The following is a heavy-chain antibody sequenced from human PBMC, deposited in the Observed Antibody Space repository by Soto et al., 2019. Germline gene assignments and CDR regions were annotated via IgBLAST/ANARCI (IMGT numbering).Heavy chain of an antibody. J-gene: IGHJ4*02. Sequence: GGSLRLSCAASGFTFKNHGMHWVRQTPGKGLEWVAIIWYEGSNKYYADSVKGRFTISRDNTKSTSYLQINSLRAEDTAVYYSARDHGTSASGVLIKATEHWGLGTLVTVSS. D-gene: IGHD3-3*01. CDR1: GFTFKNHG. CDR3: ARDHGTSASGVLIKATEH. V-gene: IGHV3-33*01. CDR2: IWYEGSNK.